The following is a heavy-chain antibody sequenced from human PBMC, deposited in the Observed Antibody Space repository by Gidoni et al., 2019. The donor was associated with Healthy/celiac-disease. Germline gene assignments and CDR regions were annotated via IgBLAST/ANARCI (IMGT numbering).Heavy chain of an antibody. CDR1: GFTFSSYW. CDR3: ARYCSGGSCGMDV. V-gene: IGHV3-7*03. D-gene: IGHD2-15*01. J-gene: IGHJ6*02. Sequence: EVQLVASGGGLVQPGGSLRLSCAASGFTFSSYWMSWVRQAPGKGLEWVANIKQDGSEKYYVDSVKGRFTISRDNAKNSLYLQMNSLRAEDTAVYYCARYCSGGSCGMDVWGQGTTVTVSS. CDR2: IKQDGSEK.